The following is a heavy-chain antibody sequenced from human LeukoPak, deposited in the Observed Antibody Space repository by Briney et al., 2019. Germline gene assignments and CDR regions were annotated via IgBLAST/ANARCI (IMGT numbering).Heavy chain of an antibody. Sequence: ASVKVSCKASGYTFTSYGISWVRQAPGQGLEWMGWISAYNGNTNYAQKLRGRVTMTADTSTSTAYMELRSLRSDDTAVYYCARGSGSKGRQGVFGAFDIWGQGTMVTVSS. D-gene: IGHD6-19*01. CDR1: GYTFTSYG. J-gene: IGHJ3*02. V-gene: IGHV1-18*01. CDR2: ISAYNGNT. CDR3: ARGSGSKGRQGVFGAFDI.